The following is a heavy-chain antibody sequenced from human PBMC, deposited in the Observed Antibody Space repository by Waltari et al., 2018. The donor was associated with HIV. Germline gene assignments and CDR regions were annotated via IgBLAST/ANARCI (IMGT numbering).Heavy chain of an antibody. Sequence: EVQLVESGGGLVQPGGSLGLSCAASGLPFSSFSMHWVRQAPGKGLQYVSAITGDGGSTFYANSVKGRFTISRDNSKNTLYLQMGSLRADDMAVYYCTRNWNHDAFDIWGRGTMVTVSS. D-gene: IGHD1-1*01. J-gene: IGHJ3*02. CDR2: ITGDGGST. CDR1: GLPFSSFS. V-gene: IGHV3-64*01. CDR3: TRNWNHDAFDI.